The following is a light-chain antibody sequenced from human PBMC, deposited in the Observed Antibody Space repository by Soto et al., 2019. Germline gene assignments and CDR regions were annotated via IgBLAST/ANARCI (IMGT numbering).Light chain of an antibody. J-gene: IGKJ2*01. CDR2: AAS. Sequence: DIQLTQSPSSLSASVGDRVTITCQASQDISNYLNWYQQKPGKAPKLLIYAASSLQSGVPSRFSGSGSGTDFTLTISSLHPEDFATYYCQQSYSTPYTFGQGTKVDIK. V-gene: IGKV1-39*01. CDR1: QDISNY. CDR3: QQSYSTPYT.